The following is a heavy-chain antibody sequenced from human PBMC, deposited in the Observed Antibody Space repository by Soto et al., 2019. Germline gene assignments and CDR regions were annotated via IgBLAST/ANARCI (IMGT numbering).Heavy chain of an antibody. CDR3: ARHGYYVPYWYFDL. D-gene: IGHD3-10*02. J-gene: IGHJ2*01. V-gene: IGHV4-59*08. CDR2: IFYSGIT. Sequence: QVQLQESGPGLVKPSETLALTCTVSGGSISSYYWSWIRQPPGKGLEWMGYIFYSGITNYSPSLKRRVTISVDTSKNQFSLKLCSVTAADTAVYYCARHGYYVPYWYFDLWGRGTLVTVSS. CDR1: GGSISSYY.